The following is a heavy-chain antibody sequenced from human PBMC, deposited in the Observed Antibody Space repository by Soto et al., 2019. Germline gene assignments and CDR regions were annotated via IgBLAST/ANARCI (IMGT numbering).Heavy chain of an antibody. CDR1: GGSISSYY. Sequence: QVQLQESGPGLVKPSETLSLTCTVSGGSISSYYWSWIRQPPGKGLEWIGYIYYSGSTNYNPSRTCRSTTSVDTSKNRFSPRLSSVTTADTAVYYGAGEADGYNYYFDYWGQETLVTVSS. CDR2: IYYSGST. V-gene: IGHV4-59*01. CDR3: AGEADGYNYYFDY. D-gene: IGHD5-12*01. J-gene: IGHJ4*02.